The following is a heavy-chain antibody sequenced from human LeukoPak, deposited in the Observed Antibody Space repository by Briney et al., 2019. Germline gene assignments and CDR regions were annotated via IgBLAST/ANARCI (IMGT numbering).Heavy chain of an antibody. D-gene: IGHD5-12*01. CDR3: ARWGSGYERYYFDY. V-gene: IGHV4-59*01. CDR2: IYYSGST. Sequence: SETLSLTCTVSGGSISSYYGSWIRQPPGKGLEWIGYIYYSGSTNYNPSLKSRVTISVDTSKNQFSLKLSSVTAADTAVYYCARWGSGYERYYFDYWGQGTLVTVSS. CDR1: GGSISSYY. J-gene: IGHJ4*02.